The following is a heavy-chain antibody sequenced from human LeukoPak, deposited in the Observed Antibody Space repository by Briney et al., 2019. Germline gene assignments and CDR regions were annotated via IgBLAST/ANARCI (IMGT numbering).Heavy chain of an antibody. CDR2: INVGGATA. J-gene: IGHJ4*02. Sequence: GGSLRLSCSASGFTFSDYALNWVRQAPGKGLVWVSTINVGGATAYYADSVKGRFTTSRDTSKNTLYLYVNSLRAEDTALYYCCFGVLSSVFFDYWGQGTPVTVSS. CDR1: GFTFSDYA. D-gene: IGHD3-3*01. CDR3: CFGVLSSVFFDY. V-gene: IGHV3-23*01.